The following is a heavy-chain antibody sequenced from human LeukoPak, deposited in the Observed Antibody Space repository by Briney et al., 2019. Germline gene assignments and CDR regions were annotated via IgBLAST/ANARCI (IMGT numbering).Heavy chain of an antibody. J-gene: IGHJ4*02. CDR1: GASFNGNY. V-gene: IGHV4-34*01. CDR3: ARGPRRSYGPRYPLKY. CDR2: MSQDRST. Sequence: SETLSLTCAVYGASFNGNYYAWVRQPPGKGLGWLGVMSQDRSTNYRQSFESRVTVPVHTPKKQYSLRLTSVTAPDTAVYYCARGPRRSYGPRYPLKYWGQGTLVTVSS. D-gene: IGHD5-18*01.